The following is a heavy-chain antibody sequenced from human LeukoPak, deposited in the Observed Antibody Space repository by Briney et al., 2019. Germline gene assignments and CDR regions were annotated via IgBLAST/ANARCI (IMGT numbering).Heavy chain of an antibody. CDR1: GYTFTSYA. J-gene: IGHJ4*02. CDR2: IIPILGIA. Sequence: ASVKVSCKASGYTFTSYAISWVRQAPGQGLEWMGRIIPILGIANYAQKFQGRVTITADKSTSTAYMELSSLRSEDTAVYYCARAPHDTAMVTSFHYWGRGTLVTVSS. D-gene: IGHD5-18*01. CDR3: ARAPHDTAMVTSFHY. V-gene: IGHV1-69*04.